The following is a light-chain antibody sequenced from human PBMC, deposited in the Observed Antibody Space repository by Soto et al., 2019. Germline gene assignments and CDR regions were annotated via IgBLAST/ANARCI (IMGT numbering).Light chain of an antibody. V-gene: IGLV2-14*01. CDR1: STDVGGYNY. CDR3: SSYTNSASVMA. CDR2: DVS. Sequence: QSALTQPASVSGSPGQSITISCTGTSTDVGGYNYVSWYQQHPGKVPKLIIYDVSERPSGVSNRFSGSKSGNTASLTISGLQAEDEANYYCSSYTNSASVMAFGGGTKVTVL. J-gene: IGLJ2*01.